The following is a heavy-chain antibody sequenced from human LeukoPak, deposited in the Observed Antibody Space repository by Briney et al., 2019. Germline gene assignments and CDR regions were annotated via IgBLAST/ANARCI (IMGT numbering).Heavy chain of an antibody. V-gene: IGHV3-23*01. CDR1: GFTFSSFA. CDR3: TKDPNGDYVGAFDP. Sequence: GGSLRLSCAASGFTFSSFAVTWVRQAPGKGLEWVSSITGNHGPTYNTDSVKGRFTISRDNSQNTLYLQMNSLRAEDTAVYYCTKDPNGDYVGAFDPWGQGTLVTVSS. CDR2: ITGNHGPT. D-gene: IGHD4-17*01. J-gene: IGHJ5*02.